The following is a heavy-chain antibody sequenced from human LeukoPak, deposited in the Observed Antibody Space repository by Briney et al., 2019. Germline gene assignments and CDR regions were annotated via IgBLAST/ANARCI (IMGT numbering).Heavy chain of an antibody. Sequence: SETLSLTCTVSGASISTYYWSWIRQPPGKGLEWIGYIYYSGSTNYNPSLKSRVTISVDTSKNQFSLKLSSVTAADTAVYYCARSYCRSSSCYAKTLFDLWGQGILVTGSS. CDR3: ARSYCRSSSCYAKTLFDL. V-gene: IGHV4-59*01. CDR1: GASISTYY. D-gene: IGHD2-2*01. J-gene: IGHJ4*02. CDR2: IYYSGST.